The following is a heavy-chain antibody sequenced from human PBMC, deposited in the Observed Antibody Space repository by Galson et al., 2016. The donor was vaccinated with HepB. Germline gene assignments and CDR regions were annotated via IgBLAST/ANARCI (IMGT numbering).Heavy chain of an antibody. J-gene: IGHJ2*01. Sequence: SLSLSCAASGFALSSYNMNWVRQAPGKGLEWISYISGGSYTINYAGSVKGRFTISRDNARNSLYLQMNSLRDDDTAVYYCTRGLHVDLSGWYFDLWGRGALVTVSS. CDR2: ISGGSYTI. V-gene: IGHV3-48*02. D-gene: IGHD3-10*01. CDR1: GFALSSYN. CDR3: TRGLHVDLSGWYFDL.